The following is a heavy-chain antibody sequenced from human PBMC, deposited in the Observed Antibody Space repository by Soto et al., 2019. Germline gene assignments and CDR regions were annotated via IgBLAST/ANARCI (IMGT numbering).Heavy chain of an antibody. CDR2: IYYSGST. CDR1: GGSISSGDYY. J-gene: IGHJ5*02. D-gene: IGHD2-15*01. CDR3: ARDQSLLYWLDP. V-gene: IGHV4-30-4*01. Sequence: SETLSLTCTVSGGSISSGDYYWSWIRQPPGKGLEWIGYIYYSGSTYYNPSLKSRVTISVDTSKNQFSLKLSSVTAADTAVYYCARDQSLLYWLDPWGQGTLVTVSS.